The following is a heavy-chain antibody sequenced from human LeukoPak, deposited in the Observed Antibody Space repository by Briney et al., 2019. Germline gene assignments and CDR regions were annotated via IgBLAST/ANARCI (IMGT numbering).Heavy chain of an antibody. Sequence: ASVKVSCKVSGYTLTELSMHWVRQAPGKGLEWMGGFDPEDGETIYAQKFQGRVTMAEDTSTDTAYMELSSLRSEDTAVYYCATADPIAARHVAAFDIWGQGTMVTVSS. D-gene: IGHD6-6*01. CDR2: FDPEDGET. CDR3: ATADPIAARHVAAFDI. CDR1: GYTLTELS. J-gene: IGHJ3*02. V-gene: IGHV1-24*01.